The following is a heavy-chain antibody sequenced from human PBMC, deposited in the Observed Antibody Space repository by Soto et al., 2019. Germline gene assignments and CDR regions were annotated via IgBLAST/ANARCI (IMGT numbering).Heavy chain of an antibody. J-gene: IGHJ4*02. CDR3: ATEMGATQGPFDN. CDR1: VFPFGANA. V-gene: IGHV3-23*01. D-gene: IGHD1-26*01. Sequence: GGSLRLSCVVSVFPFGANAMSWVRQAPGKGLEWVSGLSNTGRRTSYADSVKGRFNISRDNSENTVYLQMNSLRVEDTAVYYCATEMGATQGPFDNWGQGTLVTVSS. CDR2: LSNTGRRT.